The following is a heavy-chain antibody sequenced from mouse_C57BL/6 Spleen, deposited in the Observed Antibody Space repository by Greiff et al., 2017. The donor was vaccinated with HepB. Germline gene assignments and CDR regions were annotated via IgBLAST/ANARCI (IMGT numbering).Heavy chain of an antibody. Sequence: DVQLVESGGGLVKPGGSLKLSCAASGFTFSSYAMSWVRQTPEKRLEWVATISDGGSYTYYPDNVKGRFTISRDNAKNNLYLQMSHLKSEDTAMYYCARDYYGSWGQGTLVTVSA. CDR1: GFTFSSYA. V-gene: IGHV5-4*01. J-gene: IGHJ3*01. D-gene: IGHD1-1*01. CDR3: ARDYYGS. CDR2: ISDGGSYT.